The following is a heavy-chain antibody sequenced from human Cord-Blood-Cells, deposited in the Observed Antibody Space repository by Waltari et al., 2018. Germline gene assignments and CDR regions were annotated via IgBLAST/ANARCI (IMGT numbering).Heavy chain of an antibody. CDR3: AHRRSYYGSGSYYNPYYYFDH. D-gene: IGHD3-10*01. Sequence: ITLKESVPTLVKPTQTLTLTCTFSGFSLSTSGVGVGWIRQPPGKALEWLAFIYWNDDKRYSPSLKGRLPIPKDTPKDQVVLTMTNMDPVDTATYYCAHRRSYYGSGSYYNPYYYFDHWRQRTLVTVSS. J-gene: IGHJ4*02. CDR2: IYWNDDK. CDR1: GFSLSTSGVG. V-gene: IGHV2-5*01.